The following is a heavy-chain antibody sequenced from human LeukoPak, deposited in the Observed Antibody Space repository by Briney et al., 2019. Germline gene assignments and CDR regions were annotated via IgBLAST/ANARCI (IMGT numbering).Heavy chain of an antibody. Sequence: SETLSLTCAVYGGSFSGYYWSWIRQHPGKGLEWIGEIHHSGSTNYNPSLKSRVTISVDTSKNQFSLKLSSVSAADTAVYYCARGRYYGSGSYRYFDYWGQGTPVTVSS. CDR2: IHHSGST. V-gene: IGHV4-34*01. D-gene: IGHD3-10*01. CDR3: ARGRYYGSGSYRYFDY. J-gene: IGHJ4*02. CDR1: GGSFSGYY.